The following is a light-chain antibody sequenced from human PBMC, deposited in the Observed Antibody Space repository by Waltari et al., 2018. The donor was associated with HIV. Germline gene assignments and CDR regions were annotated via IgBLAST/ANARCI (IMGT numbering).Light chain of an antibody. CDR1: SSDVGGYNY. V-gene: IGLV2-14*01. J-gene: IGLJ1*01. CDR3: SSYTSSNTLDV. Sequence: QSALTQPASVSGSPGQSITISCTGTSSDVGGYNYVSWYQQPPGKAPKLMIYEVSNRPSGVSNRFSGSKSGNTASLTISGLQAEDEADYYCSSYTSSNTLDVFGTGTKVTVL. CDR2: EVS.